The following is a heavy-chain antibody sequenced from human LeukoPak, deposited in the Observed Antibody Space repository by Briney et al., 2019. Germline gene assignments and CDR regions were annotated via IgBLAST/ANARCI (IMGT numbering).Heavy chain of an antibody. Sequence: ASVKVSCKPSGYTFTTYAMNWVRQAPGQGLEWMGYINTAVGNPTYAQDFTGRFLFSVDTSVSTAYLQITNLTAGDTALYYCASRTYSYGLSPWGQGTLVTVSS. CDR3: ASRTYSYGLSP. CDR1: GYTFTTYA. V-gene: IGHV7-4-1*02. CDR2: INTAVGNP. J-gene: IGHJ5*02. D-gene: IGHD2-15*01.